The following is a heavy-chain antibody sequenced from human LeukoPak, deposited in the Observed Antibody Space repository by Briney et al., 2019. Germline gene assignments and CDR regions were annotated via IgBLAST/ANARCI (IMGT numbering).Heavy chain of an antibody. CDR2: ISSSSSTI. J-gene: IGHJ6*03. CDR1: GFTFSSYS. V-gene: IGHV3-48*04. CDR3: ARAGGYSSSFADYYYYYMDV. D-gene: IGHD6-6*01. Sequence: QPGGTLRLSCAASGFTFSSYSMNWVRQAPGKGLEWVSYISSSSSTIYYADSVKGRFTISRDNAKNSLYLQMNSLRAEDTAVYYCARAGGYSSSFADYYYYYMDVWGKGTTVTVSS.